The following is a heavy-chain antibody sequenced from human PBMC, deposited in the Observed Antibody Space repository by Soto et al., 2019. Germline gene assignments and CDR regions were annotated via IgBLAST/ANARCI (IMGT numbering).Heavy chain of an antibody. D-gene: IGHD3-22*01. CDR2: IIDSGAST. Sequence: GGSLRLSCAASGFTFSSCAMGWVRQAPGKGLEWVSDIIDSGASTYYADPVKGRFTISRDNSKNSLYLQMNSLRAEDTAVYYCARDQLYYNDISGRPLNAFDVWGQGTMVTVSS. CDR3: ARDQLYYNDISGRPLNAFDV. CDR1: GFTFSSCA. J-gene: IGHJ3*01. V-gene: IGHV3-23*01.